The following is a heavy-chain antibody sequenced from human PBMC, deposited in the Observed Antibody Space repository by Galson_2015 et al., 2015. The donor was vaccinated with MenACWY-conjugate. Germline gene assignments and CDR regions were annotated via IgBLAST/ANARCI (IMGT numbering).Heavy chain of an antibody. CDR3: ARGHYGMDV. CDR2: IKKDGGEK. Sequence: SLRLSCAVSGFTFKNYWMTWVRQAPGKGLEWVANIKKDGGEKYYVDSVKGRFTISRDNADNSLYLQMDSLRAEDTAVYYCARGHYGMDVWGPGTTVTVSS. V-gene: IGHV3-7*03. J-gene: IGHJ6*02. CDR1: GFTFKNYW.